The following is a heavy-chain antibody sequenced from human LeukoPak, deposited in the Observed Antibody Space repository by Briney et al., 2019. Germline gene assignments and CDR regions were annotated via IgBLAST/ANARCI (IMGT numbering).Heavy chain of an antibody. CDR2: IIPIFGTA. D-gene: IGHD3-22*01. V-gene: IGHV1-69*13. CDR1: GGTFSSYA. J-gene: IGHJ4*02. Sequence: SVKVSCEASGGTFSSYAISWVRQAPGQGLEWMGGIIPIFGTANYAQKFQGRVTITADESTSTAYMELSSLRSEDTAVYYCARIAYYYDSSGYQNTDYWGQGTLVTVSS. CDR3: ARIAYYYDSSGYQNTDY.